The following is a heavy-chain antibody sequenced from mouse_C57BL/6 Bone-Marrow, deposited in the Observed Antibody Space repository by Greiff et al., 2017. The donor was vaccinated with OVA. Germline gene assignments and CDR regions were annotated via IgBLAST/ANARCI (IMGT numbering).Heavy chain of an antibody. Sequence: VQLQQSGAELVKPGASVKLSCKASGYTFTSYWMHWVKQRPGRGLEWIGRIDPNSGGTKYNEKFKSKATLTVDKPSSTAYMQLSSLTSEDSAVYYCARSEVITTVVATNYFDYWGQGTTLTVSS. V-gene: IGHV1-72*01. D-gene: IGHD1-1*01. CDR2: IDPNSGGT. J-gene: IGHJ2*01. CDR1: GYTFTSYW. CDR3: ARSEVITTVVATNYFDY.